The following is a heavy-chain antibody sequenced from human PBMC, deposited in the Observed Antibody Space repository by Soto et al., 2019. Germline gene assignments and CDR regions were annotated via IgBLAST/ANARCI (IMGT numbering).Heavy chain of an antibody. D-gene: IGHD3-10*01. CDR2: IIPILGIA. Sequence: QVQLVQSGAGVKKPGSSVKVSCKASGGTFSSYTISWVRQAPGQGLEWMGRIIPILGIANYAQKFQGRVTITADKSTSTAYMELSSLRSEDTAVYYCATLMVRGVLSDAFDIWGQGTMVTVSS. J-gene: IGHJ3*02. CDR1: GGTFSSYT. V-gene: IGHV1-69*02. CDR3: ATLMVRGVLSDAFDI.